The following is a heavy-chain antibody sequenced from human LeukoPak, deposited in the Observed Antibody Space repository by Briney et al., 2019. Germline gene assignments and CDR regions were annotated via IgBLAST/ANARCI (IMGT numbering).Heavy chain of an antibody. Sequence: DPMSLPCSLWGGSLSTHFWSWIRQPPGKGLEWIGYVYYSEHTNHNPSLKSRVTILVDTPKNQFSLEQTYETAGDPGVLYCARSALDTSGSYYSPQPFEYWGQGALVFVSS. CDR1: GGSLSTHF. CDR3: ARSALDTSGSYYSPQPFEY. CDR2: VYYSEHT. J-gene: IGHJ4*02. D-gene: IGHD3-10*01. V-gene: IGHV4-59*07.